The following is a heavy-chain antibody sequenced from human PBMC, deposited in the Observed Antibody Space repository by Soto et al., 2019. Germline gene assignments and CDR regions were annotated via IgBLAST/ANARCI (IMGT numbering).Heavy chain of an antibody. CDR3: TTRSGGLRGPRPYYYMDV. J-gene: IGHJ6*03. Sequence: ASVKVSCTASGYTFTSYDINWVRQATGQGLEWMGWMNPNSGNTGYAQKFQGRVTMTRNTSISTAYMELSSLRSEDTAVYYCTTRSGGLRGPRPYYYMDVWGKGTTVTVSS. V-gene: IGHV1-8*01. D-gene: IGHD4-17*01. CDR1: GYTFTSYD. CDR2: MNPNSGNT.